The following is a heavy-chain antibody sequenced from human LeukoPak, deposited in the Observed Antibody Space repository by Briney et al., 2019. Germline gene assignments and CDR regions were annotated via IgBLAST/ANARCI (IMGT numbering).Heavy chain of an antibody. CDR2: ISAYNGNT. V-gene: IGHV1-18*01. J-gene: IGHJ5*02. Sequence: ASVKVSCKASGYTFTSYGISWVRQAPGQGLEWMGWISAYNGNTNYAQKLQGRVTMTTDTSTSTAYKELRSLRSDDTAVYYCAREAGATGWFDPWGQGTLVTVSS. CDR3: AREAGATGWFDP. D-gene: IGHD3-9*01. CDR1: GYTFTSYG.